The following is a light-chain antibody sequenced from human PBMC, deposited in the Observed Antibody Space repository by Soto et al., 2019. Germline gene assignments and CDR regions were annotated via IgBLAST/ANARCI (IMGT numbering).Light chain of an antibody. CDR2: GAS. V-gene: IGKV3-15*01. Sequence: EIVMTQSPATLSVSPGEGATVSCRASQSVSSNLAWYQQKPGQAPRLLIYGASTRATGIPARFSGSGSGTEFTLTISSLQSEDFATYYCQHYNSYSEAFGQGTKVELK. CDR1: QSVSSN. CDR3: QHYNSYSEA. J-gene: IGKJ1*01.